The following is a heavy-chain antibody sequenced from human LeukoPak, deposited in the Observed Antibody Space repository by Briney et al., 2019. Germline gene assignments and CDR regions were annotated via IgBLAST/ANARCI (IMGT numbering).Heavy chain of an antibody. D-gene: IGHD4-17*01. J-gene: IGHJ5*02. CDR3: ARSWLVSGDYVDWFDP. Sequence: GASVKVSCKASGYTFTGYYMHWVRQAPGQGLEWMGGIIPIFGTANYAQKFQGRVTITADESTSTAYMELSSLRSEDTAVYYCARSWLVSGDYVDWFDPWGQGTLVTVSS. V-gene: IGHV1-69*13. CDR2: IIPIFGTA. CDR1: GYTFTGYY.